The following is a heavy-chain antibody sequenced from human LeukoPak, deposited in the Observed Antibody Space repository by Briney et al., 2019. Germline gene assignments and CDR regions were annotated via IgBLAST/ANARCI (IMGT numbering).Heavy chain of an antibody. D-gene: IGHD2-8*01. V-gene: IGHV3-7*01. CDR1: GFTFSSYW. CDR2: IKQDGREK. Sequence: PGGSLRLSCAASGFTFSSYWMSWVRQAPGKGLEWVANIKQDGREKYYVDSVKGRFTISRDNAKNSLYLQMNSLRAEDTAVYYCARSPNGYYMDVWGKGTTVTVSS. CDR3: ARSPNGYYMDV. J-gene: IGHJ6*03.